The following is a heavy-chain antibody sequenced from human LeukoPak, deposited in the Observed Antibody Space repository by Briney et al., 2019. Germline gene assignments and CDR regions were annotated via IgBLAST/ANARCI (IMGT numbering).Heavy chain of an antibody. V-gene: IGHV3-23*01. CDR2: ISGSGGST. D-gene: IGHD1-26*01. CDR1: GFTFSSYA. Sequence: GGPLRLSCAASGFTFSSYAMSWVRQAPGKGLEWVSAISGSGGSTYYADSVKGRFTISRDNSKNTLYLQMNSLRAEDTAVYYCAKDHSRNDRIVGATRGNYWGQGTLVTVSS. J-gene: IGHJ4*02. CDR3: AKDHSRNDRIVGATRGNY.